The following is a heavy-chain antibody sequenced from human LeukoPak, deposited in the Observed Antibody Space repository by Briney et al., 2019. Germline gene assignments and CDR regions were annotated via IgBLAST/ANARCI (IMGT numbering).Heavy chain of an antibody. D-gene: IGHD3-9*01. V-gene: IGHV3-64*01. Sequence: GGSLRLSCAASGFTFSSYAMHWVRQPPGKGLEYVSGISSNGGSTYYANSVKGRFTISRDNSKNTVYLQMGSLRAEDMAVYYCARGNTLTGYSRYWGQGTLVTVSP. CDR2: ISSNGGST. J-gene: IGHJ4*02. CDR1: GFTFSSYA. CDR3: ARGNTLTGYSRY.